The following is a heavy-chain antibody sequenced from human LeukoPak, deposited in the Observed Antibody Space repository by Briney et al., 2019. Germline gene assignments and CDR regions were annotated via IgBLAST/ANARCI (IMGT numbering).Heavy chain of an antibody. Sequence: SETLSLTCTVSGGSISSSSYYWGWIRQPPGKGLEWIGSIYYSGSTYYNPSLKSRVTISVDTSKNQFSLKLSPVTAADTAVYYCARLGIADYDILTGYYQGGTFDYWGQGTLVTVSS. J-gene: IGHJ4*02. V-gene: IGHV4-39*01. D-gene: IGHD3-9*01. CDR2: IYYSGST. CDR3: ARLGIADYDILTGYYQGGTFDY. CDR1: GGSISSSSYY.